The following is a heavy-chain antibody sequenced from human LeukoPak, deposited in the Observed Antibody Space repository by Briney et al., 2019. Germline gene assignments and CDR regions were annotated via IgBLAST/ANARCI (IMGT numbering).Heavy chain of an antibody. D-gene: IGHD2-2*01. CDR2: IYYSGST. CDR3: ARSLGYCSSTSCPNWFDP. Sequence: ASETLSLTCTVSGGSISSYYWGWIRQPPGKGLEWIGYIYYSGSTNYNPSLKSRVTISVDTSKNQFSLKLSSVTAADTAVYYSARSLGYCSSTSCPNWFDPWGQGTLVTVSS. J-gene: IGHJ5*02. CDR1: GGSISSYY. V-gene: IGHV4-59*01.